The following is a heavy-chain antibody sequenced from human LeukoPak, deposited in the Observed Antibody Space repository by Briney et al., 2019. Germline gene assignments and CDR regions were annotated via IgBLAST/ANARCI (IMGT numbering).Heavy chain of an antibody. V-gene: IGHV3-74*01. Sequence: GGSLRLSCTASGFTFSIYWMHWVRQAPGKGLVWVSRINSDGSNTIYADSVKDRFTMSRDNAKNTLYLEMNSLRAEDTAVYYCARDEVLSGTDAFDIWGQGTGVTVSS. CDR3: ARDEVLSGTDAFDI. CDR2: INSDGSNT. D-gene: IGHD3-16*02. J-gene: IGHJ3*02. CDR1: GFTFSIYW.